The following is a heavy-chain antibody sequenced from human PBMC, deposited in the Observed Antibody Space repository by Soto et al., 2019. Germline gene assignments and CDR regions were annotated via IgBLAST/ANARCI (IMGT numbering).Heavy chain of an antibody. Sequence: GESLKISCKGSGYSFTIYWIGWVRQMPGKGLEWMGIIYPGDSDTRYSPSFQGQVTISADKSISTAYLQWSSLKASDTAMYYCARQXYYDFWSGYYAYNWFDPWGQGTLVTVSS. CDR1: GYSFTIYW. J-gene: IGHJ5*02. D-gene: IGHD3-3*01. CDR3: ARQXYYDFWSGYYAYNWFDP. V-gene: IGHV5-51*01. CDR2: IYPGDSDT.